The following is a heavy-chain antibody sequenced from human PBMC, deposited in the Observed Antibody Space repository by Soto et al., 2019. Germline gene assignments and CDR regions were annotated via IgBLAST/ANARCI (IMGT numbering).Heavy chain of an antibody. D-gene: IGHD6-19*01. CDR1: GFIFTNYD. Sequence: EVQLLESGGGLVQPGGSLRLSCAASGFIFTNYDMSWVRQAPGKGLEWVSGISGSGGSTYYADSVKGRFTISRDNSRNTLYLQMSSLRAEDTAVYYCVKDRVAVSGNFDYWGQGTLVTVSS. V-gene: IGHV3-23*01. CDR2: ISGSGGST. J-gene: IGHJ4*02. CDR3: VKDRVAVSGNFDY.